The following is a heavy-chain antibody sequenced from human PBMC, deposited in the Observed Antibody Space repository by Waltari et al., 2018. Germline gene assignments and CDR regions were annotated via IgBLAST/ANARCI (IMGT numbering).Heavy chain of an antibody. J-gene: IGHJ5*02. D-gene: IGHD4-17*01. CDR3: ARDRTTVTPSGWFDP. CDR2: IYSGGST. CDR1: GFTVSSNY. Sequence: EVQLVESGGGLIQPGGSLRLSCAASGFTVSSNYMSWVRQAPGKGLEWVSVIYSGGSTYYADSVKGRFTISRDNSKNTLYLQMNSLRAEDTAVYYCARDRTTVTPSGWFDPWGQGTLVTVSS. V-gene: IGHV3-53*01.